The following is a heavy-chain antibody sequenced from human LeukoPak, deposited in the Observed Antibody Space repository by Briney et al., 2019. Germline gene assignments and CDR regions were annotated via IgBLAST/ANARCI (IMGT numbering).Heavy chain of an antibody. V-gene: IGHV1-2*02. J-gene: IGHJ4*02. CDR2: INPNTGGT. CDR1: GYTFNGYY. Sequence: ASVKVSCKTSGYTFNGYYMHWVRPAPGEGLEWMGWINPNTGGTNYAQKFQGRVTMTRDTSISTAYMELSRLRSDDTAVYYCARVDRPYSSSVGYWGQGTLVTVSS. D-gene: IGHD6-19*01. CDR3: ARVDRPYSSSVGY.